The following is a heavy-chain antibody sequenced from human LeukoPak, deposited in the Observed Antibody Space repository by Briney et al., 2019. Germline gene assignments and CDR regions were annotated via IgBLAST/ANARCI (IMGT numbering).Heavy chain of an antibody. V-gene: IGHV3-30*04. Sequence: GGSLRLSCAASGFTFSSYAMHWVRQAPGKGLEWVAVISYDGSNKYYADSVKGRFTVSRDNSKNTLYLQMNSLRAEDTAVYYCAKGIRYCSSTSCYYVHYYYGMDVWGQGTTVTVSS. CDR3: AKGIRYCSSTSCYYVHYYYGMDV. J-gene: IGHJ6*02. CDR2: ISYDGSNK. D-gene: IGHD2-2*01. CDR1: GFTFSSYA.